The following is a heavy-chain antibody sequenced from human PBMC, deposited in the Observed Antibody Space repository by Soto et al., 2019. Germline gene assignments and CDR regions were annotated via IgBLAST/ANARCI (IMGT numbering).Heavy chain of an antibody. CDR1: GGSISSGGYY. CDR2: IYYSGST. D-gene: IGHD3-10*01. CDR3: ARRPTHMVRVVNNWFDP. J-gene: IGHJ5*02. Sequence: QVQLQESGPGLVKPSQTLSLTCTVSGGSISSGGYYWSWIRQHPGKGLEWIGYIYYSGSTYYNRSLKSRVTISVDTSKNQFSLKLSSVTAADTAVYYCARRPTHMVRVVNNWFDPWGQGTLVTVSS. V-gene: IGHV4-31*03.